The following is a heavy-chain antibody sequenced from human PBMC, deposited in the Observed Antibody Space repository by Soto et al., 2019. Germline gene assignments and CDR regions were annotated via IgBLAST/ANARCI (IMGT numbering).Heavy chain of an antibody. V-gene: IGHV6-1*01. Sequence: SQTLSLTCAISGDSVSSNSAAWNWIRQSPSRGLEWLGRTYYRSKWYNDYAVSVKSRITINPDTSKNQFPLQLNSVTPEDTAVYYCARAAGHYDSSGYYPKYHYYYYGMDVWGQGTTVTVSS. CDR2: TYYRSKWYN. J-gene: IGHJ6*02. CDR3: ARAAGHYDSSGYYPKYHYYYYGMDV. CDR1: GDSVSSNSAA. D-gene: IGHD3-22*01.